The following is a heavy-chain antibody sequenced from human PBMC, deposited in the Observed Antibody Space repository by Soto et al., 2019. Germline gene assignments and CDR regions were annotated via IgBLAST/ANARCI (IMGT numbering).Heavy chain of an antibody. J-gene: IGHJ3*02. V-gene: IGHV3-23*01. CDR3: ATARMTTVTREAFDI. CDR1: GFAFSNYA. CDR2: ISGSGGGT. D-gene: IGHD4-17*01. Sequence: EVQLLESGGGLVQPGGSLRLSCAASGFAFSNYAMTWVRQAPGKGLEWVSAISGSGGGTFYADSVKGRFTISRDNSKNTLYLQMNSLAAEDTAVYYCATARMTTVTREAFDIWGQGTMVTVSS.